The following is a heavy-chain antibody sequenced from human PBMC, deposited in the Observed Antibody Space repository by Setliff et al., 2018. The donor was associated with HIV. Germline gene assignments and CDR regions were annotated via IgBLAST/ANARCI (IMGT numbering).Heavy chain of an antibody. V-gene: IGHV1-2*02. Sequence: GASVKVSCKASGYTFTAYHLHWVRQAPGQGLEWLGWINPNNGVTNYAQNFQGRVTMTRDTSISKAYMELSSLTSDDTAVYYCARDESIFGVAISDYWGQGTLVTVSS. J-gene: IGHJ4*02. D-gene: IGHD3-3*01. CDR1: GYTFTAYH. CDR2: INPNNGVT. CDR3: ARDESIFGVAISDY.